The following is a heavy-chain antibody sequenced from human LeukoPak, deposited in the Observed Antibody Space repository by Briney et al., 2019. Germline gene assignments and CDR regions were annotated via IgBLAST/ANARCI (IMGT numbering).Heavy chain of an antibody. V-gene: IGHV4-39*01. Sequence: KPSETLSHTCTVSGGSISSSSYYWGWIRQPPGKGLEWIGSIYYSGSTYYNPSLKSRVTISVDTSKNQFSLKLSSVTAADTAVYYCASPGGGQYYDSSGYYYFDYWGQGTLVTVSS. CDR2: IYYSGST. CDR1: GGSISSSSYY. CDR3: ASPGGGQYYDSSGYYYFDY. D-gene: IGHD3-22*01. J-gene: IGHJ4*02.